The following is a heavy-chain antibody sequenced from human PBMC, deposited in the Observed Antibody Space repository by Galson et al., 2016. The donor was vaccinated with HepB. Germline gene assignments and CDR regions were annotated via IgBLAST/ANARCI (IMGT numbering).Heavy chain of an antibody. D-gene: IGHD3-16*01. CDR1: GFTLSTYA. J-gene: IGHJ4*02. Sequence: SLRLSCAASGFTLSTYAMSWVRPAPGKGLEWVSTIRGNGGSTSYADSVKGRFTISRDSSKNTVYLQMNSLRAGDTAVYYCAKGGMLIPRFDYWGQGTLVTVSS. CDR3: AKGGMLIPRFDY. CDR2: IRGNGGST. V-gene: IGHV3-23*01.